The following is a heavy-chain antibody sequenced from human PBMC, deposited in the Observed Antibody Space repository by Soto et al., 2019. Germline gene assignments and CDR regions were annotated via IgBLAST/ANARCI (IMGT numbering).Heavy chain of an antibody. CDR1: GYTFTGYY. CDR3: ARDRVTTRNYYYGMDV. CDR2: INPNSGGT. J-gene: IGHJ6*02. Sequence: ASVKVSCKASGYTFTGYYMHWVRQAPGQGLEWMGWINPNSGGTNYAQKFQGRVTMTRDTSISTAYMELSRLRSDDTAVYYCARDRVTTRNYYYGMDVLGQGTAVTVSS. V-gene: IGHV1-2*02. D-gene: IGHD4-17*01.